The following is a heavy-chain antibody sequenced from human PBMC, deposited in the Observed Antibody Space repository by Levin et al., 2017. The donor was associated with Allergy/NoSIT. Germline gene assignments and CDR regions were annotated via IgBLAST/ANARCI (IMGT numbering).Heavy chain of an antibody. CDR2: INAGNGNT. V-gene: IGHV1-3*01. D-gene: IGHD3-16*01. CDR1: GYTFTSYA. Sequence: ASVKVSCKASGYTFTSYAMHWVRQAPGQRLEWMGWINAGNGNTKYSQKFQGRVTITRDTSASTAYMELSSLRSEDTAVYYCARDLYWGTPAGYWGQGTLVTVSS. CDR3: ARDLYWGTPAGY. J-gene: IGHJ4*02.